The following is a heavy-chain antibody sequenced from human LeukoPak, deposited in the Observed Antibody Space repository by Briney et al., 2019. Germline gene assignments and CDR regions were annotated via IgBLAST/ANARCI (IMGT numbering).Heavy chain of an antibody. CDR2: IIPIFGTA. CDR1: GGTFSSYA. Sequence: SAKVSCKASGGTFSSYAISWVRQAPGQGLEWMGGIIPIFGTANYAQKFQGRVTITADESTSTAYMELSSLRSEDTAVYYCARDGPGADAFDIWGQGTMVTVSS. J-gene: IGHJ3*02. V-gene: IGHV1-69*13. CDR3: ARDGPGADAFDI.